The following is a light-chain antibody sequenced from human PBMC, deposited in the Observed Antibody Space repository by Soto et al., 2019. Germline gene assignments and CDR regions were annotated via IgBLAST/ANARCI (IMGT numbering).Light chain of an antibody. J-gene: IGKJ4*01. CDR1: QSIRTN. CDR2: DAA. CDR3: QQDNDWPPLT. Sequence: EIMMTQSPATVSVSPGERATLSCRASQSIRTNVAWYQQKPDQALRLLIYDAATRATGLSSRFSGSGSGTEFTHTISSLQSEDVAIYYCQQDNDWPPLTFGCGTRLAI. V-gene: IGKV3-15*01.